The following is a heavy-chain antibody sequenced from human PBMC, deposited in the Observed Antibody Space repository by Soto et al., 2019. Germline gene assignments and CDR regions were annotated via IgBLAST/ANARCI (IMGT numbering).Heavy chain of an antibody. CDR1: GGSISSGDYY. CDR2: IYYSGST. D-gene: IGHD4-17*01. V-gene: IGHV4-30-4*01. Sequence: SETLSLTCTVSGGSISSGDYYWRWIRQPPGKGLEWIGYIYYSGSTYYNPSLKSRVTISVDTSKNQFSLKLSSVTAADTAVYYSARTTHDYGDTNFDYWGQGTLVTVSS. CDR3: ARTTHDYGDTNFDY. J-gene: IGHJ4*02.